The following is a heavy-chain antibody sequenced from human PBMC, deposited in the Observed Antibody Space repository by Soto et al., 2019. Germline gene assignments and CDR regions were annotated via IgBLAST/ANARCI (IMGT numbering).Heavy chain of an antibody. CDR2: INHSGST. V-gene: IGHV4-34*01. CDR3: ARGGRSGYYSPGSSRNWFDP. D-gene: IGHD3-3*01. Sequence: SETLSLTCAVYGGSFSGYYWSWIRQPPGKGLEWIGEINHSGSTNYNPSLKSRVTISVDTSKNQFSLKLSSVTAADTAVYYCARGGRSGYYSPGSSRNWFDPWGQGTLVTVSS. CDR1: GGSFSGYY. J-gene: IGHJ5*02.